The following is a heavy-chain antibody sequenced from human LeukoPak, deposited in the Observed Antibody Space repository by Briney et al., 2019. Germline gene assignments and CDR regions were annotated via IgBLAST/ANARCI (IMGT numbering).Heavy chain of an antibody. CDR2: INPSGGST. CDR3: ARDQDGDYRY. Sequence: ASVKVSCKASGYTFTSYGISWVRQAPGQGLEWMGIINPSGGSTSYAQKFQGRVTMTRDTSTSTVYMELSSLRSEDTAVYYCARDQDGDYRYWGQGTLVTVSS. D-gene: IGHD4-17*01. J-gene: IGHJ4*02. CDR1: GYTFTSYG. V-gene: IGHV1-46*01.